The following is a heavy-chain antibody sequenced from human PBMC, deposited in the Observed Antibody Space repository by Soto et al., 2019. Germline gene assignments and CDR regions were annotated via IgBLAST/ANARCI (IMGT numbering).Heavy chain of an antibody. Sequence: QLQLQESGPGLVKPWETLSLTCTVSGGSISSSGYYWGWIRQPPGKGLEWIGSGSTYYNPSLKSRVTISVDTSKNQFFLDLSSVTAADTAVYYCARLKLWFGGIDYWGQGTLLTVSS. CDR2: GST. CDR3: ARLKLWFGGIDY. D-gene: IGHD3-10*01. V-gene: IGHV4-39*01. J-gene: IGHJ4*02. CDR1: GGSISSSGYY.